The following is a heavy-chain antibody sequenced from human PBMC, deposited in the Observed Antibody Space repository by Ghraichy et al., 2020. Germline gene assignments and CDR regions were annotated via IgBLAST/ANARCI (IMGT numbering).Heavy chain of an antibody. CDR1: GFTFSSYG. CDR3: ARDLSHCSGGSCYFIYYYGMDV. CDR2: IWYDGSNK. Sequence: GGSLRLSCAASGFTFSSYGMHWVRQAPGKGLEWVAVIWYDGSNKYYVDSVKGRFTISRDNSKNTLYLQMNSLRAEDTAVYYCARDLSHCSGGSCYFIYYYGMDVWGQGTTVTVSS. D-gene: IGHD2-15*01. V-gene: IGHV3-33*01. J-gene: IGHJ6*02.